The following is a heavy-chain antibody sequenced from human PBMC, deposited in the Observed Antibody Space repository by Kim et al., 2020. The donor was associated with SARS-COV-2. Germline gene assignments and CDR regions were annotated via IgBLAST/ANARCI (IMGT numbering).Heavy chain of an antibody. J-gene: IGHJ4*02. V-gene: IGHV3-74*01. CDR2: INNDGGYI. CDR1: GFIFSNYW. Sequence: GGSLRLSCEASGFIFSNYWMHWVRQAPGKGLVWVSRINNDGGYIRYADSVQGRFTISRDNAKNTLYLQLNSLRADDTAVYYCARGTGRRIVPEAGVSLIDTDLEYWGQGALVTVSS. D-gene: IGHD2-8*01. CDR3: ARGTGRRIVPEAGVSLIDTDLEY.